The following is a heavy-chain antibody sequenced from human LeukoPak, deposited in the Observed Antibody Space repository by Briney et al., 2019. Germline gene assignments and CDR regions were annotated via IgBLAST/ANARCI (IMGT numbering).Heavy chain of an antibody. CDR2: FDPEDGET. Sequence: ASVKVSCKVSGYTLTELSMHWVRQAPVKGLEWMGGFDPEDGETIYAQKFQGRVTMTEDTSTDTAYMELSSLRSEDTAVYYCATFRSKRSSWEFGYWGQGTLVTVSS. CDR1: GYTLTELS. CDR3: ATFRSKRSSWEFGY. V-gene: IGHV1-24*01. J-gene: IGHJ4*02. D-gene: IGHD6-13*01.